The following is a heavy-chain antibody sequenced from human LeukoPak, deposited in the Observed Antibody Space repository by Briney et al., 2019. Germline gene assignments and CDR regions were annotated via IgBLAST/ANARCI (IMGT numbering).Heavy chain of an antibody. D-gene: IGHD3-3*01. Sequence: SETLSLTCTVPGGSISSGGYYWGWIRQHPGKGLEWIGYIYYSGSTYYNPSLKSRVTISVDTSKNQFSLKLSSVTAADTAVYYCARGYDFWSGYYPYYYYGMDVWGQGTTVTVSS. J-gene: IGHJ6*02. CDR3: ARGYDFWSGYYPYYYYGMDV. CDR2: IYYSGST. V-gene: IGHV4-31*03. CDR1: GGSISSGGYY.